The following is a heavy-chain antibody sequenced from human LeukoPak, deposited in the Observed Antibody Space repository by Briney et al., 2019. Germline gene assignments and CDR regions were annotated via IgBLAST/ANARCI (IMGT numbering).Heavy chain of an antibody. V-gene: IGHV3-7*01. CDR3: ARELWPGDY. J-gene: IGHJ4*02. CDR2: IKQDGSEK. D-gene: IGHD5-18*01. Sequence: GGSLRLSCAASGFTFSSYWMGWVRQAPGKGLEWVANIKQDGSEKNYVDSVKGRFTISGDNAKSSLYLQMNSLRAEDTAVYYCARELWPGDYWGQGTLVTVSS. CDR1: GFTFSSYW.